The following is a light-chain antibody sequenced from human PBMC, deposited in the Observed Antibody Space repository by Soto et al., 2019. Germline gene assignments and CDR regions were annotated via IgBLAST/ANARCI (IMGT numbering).Light chain of an antibody. J-gene: IGKJ1*01. Sequence: EIVLTQSPGTLSLSPGERATLSCRASQSLTTDYLAWSQQKPGQAPRLLLFNASSRATGIPDRFSGSGSGKDFTLTISRLEPEDFAVYYCQQYGTSLPWTFGQGTKVEIK. CDR3: QQYGTSLPWT. CDR2: NAS. CDR1: QSLTTDY. V-gene: IGKV3-20*01.